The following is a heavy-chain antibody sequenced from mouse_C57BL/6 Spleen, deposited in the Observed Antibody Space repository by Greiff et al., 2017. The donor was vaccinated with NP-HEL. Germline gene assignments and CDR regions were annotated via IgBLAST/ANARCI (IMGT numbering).Heavy chain of an antibody. CDR1: GFSLTSYG. CDR3: ASGGPYDYDDRFAY. V-gene: IGHV2-6*01. Sequence: QVQLKESGPGLVAPSQSLSITCTVSGFSLTSYGVDLVRQSPGKGLEWLGVIWGVGGTNYNSALKSRLSISKDNSKSQVFLKMNSLQTDDTAMYYCASGGPYDYDDRFAYWGQGTLVTVSA. J-gene: IGHJ3*01. D-gene: IGHD2-4*01. CDR2: IWGVGGT.